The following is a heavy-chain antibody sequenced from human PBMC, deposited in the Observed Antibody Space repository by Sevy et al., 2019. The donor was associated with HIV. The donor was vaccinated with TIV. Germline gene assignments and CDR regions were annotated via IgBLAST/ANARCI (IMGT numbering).Heavy chain of an antibody. J-gene: IGHJ6*03. CDR1: GFTFSSYA. CDR2: INSSGGST. Sequence: GGSLRLSCAASGFTFSSYAMSWVRQAPGKGLEWVSGINSSGGSTYYADSVKGRFTISRDNSKNTLYLQMSSLRPEDTAVYFSAKNPVEWLGYNYYYMDVWGKGATVTVSS. CDR3: AKNPVEWLGYNYYYMDV. V-gene: IGHV3-23*01. D-gene: IGHD3-3*01.